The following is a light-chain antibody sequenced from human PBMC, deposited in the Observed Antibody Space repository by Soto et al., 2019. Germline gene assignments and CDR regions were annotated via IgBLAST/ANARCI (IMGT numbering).Light chain of an antibody. Sequence: EIVMTQSPATPSVSPGEGATLSCRASQNIRTKLAWYQQKPGQAPRLLISGASTRATGIPVRFSGSGSGTEFALAISSLQSEDFAVYYCQQYEGWPSITVGQATRMEIK. V-gene: IGKV3-15*01. J-gene: IGKJ5*01. CDR3: QQYEGWPSIT. CDR2: GAS. CDR1: QNIRTK.